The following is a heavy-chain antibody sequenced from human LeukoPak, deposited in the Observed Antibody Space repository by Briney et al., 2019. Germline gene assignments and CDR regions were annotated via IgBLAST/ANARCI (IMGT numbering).Heavy chain of an antibody. CDR2: ISGSHRFI. CDR3: AKNPREVLVDSMDV. V-gene: IGHV3-21*01. J-gene: IGHJ6*02. CDR1: GFSFSNYT. Sequence: PGGSLRLSCAASGFSFSNYTMNWVRQAPGTGLEWVASISGSHRFIYYADSVKGRFTISRDNAKNLLYLQMNSLRAEDTALYYCAKNPREVLVDSMDVWAQGTTVTVSS.